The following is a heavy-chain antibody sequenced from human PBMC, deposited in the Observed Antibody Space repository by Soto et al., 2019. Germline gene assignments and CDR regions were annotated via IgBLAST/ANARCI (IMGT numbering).Heavy chain of an antibody. CDR1: GYTFTNYY. CDR2: INPSGGST. Sequence: QVQLVQSGAEVKTPGASVKVSCKASGYTFTNYYIHWVRQAPGQGLKWMGMINPSGGSTSYTRRFQGRVTLTRDTSTSTVYMELSSLRSEDTAVYYCARESQSSGWSWFDYWGQGTLVTVSS. D-gene: IGHD6-19*01. V-gene: IGHV1-46*01. J-gene: IGHJ4*02. CDR3: ARESQSSGWSWFDY.